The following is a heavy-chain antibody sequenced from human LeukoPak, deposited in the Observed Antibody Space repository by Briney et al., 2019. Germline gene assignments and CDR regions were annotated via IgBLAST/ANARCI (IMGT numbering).Heavy chain of an antibody. CDR3: ARERLSRSSVY. CDR1: GGSISSGSYY. Sequence: PSQTPSLTCTVSGGSISSGSYYWRWIRQPAGKGLEWIGRIYTSGSTNYNPSLKSRVTISVDTSKNQFSLKLSSVTAADTAVYYCARERLSRSSVYWGQGTLVTVSS. CDR2: IYTSGST. V-gene: IGHV4-61*02. J-gene: IGHJ4*02. D-gene: IGHD3-10*01.